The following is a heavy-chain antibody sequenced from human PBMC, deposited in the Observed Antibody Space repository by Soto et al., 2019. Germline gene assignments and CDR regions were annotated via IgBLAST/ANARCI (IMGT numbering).Heavy chain of an antibody. J-gene: IGHJ4*02. CDR1: GGSFSGYY. CDR3: ARRPLYFLTGRGEVDY. D-gene: IGHD3-9*01. CDR2: INHSGST. Sequence: SETLSLTCAVYGGSFSGYYWSWIRQPPGKGLEWIGEINHSGSTNYNPSLKSRVTISVDTSKNQFSLKLSSVTAADTAVYYCARRPLYFLTGRGEVDYWGQGTLVTVSS. V-gene: IGHV4-34*01.